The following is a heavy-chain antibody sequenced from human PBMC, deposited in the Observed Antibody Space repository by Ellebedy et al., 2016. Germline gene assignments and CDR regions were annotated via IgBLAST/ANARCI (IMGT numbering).Heavy chain of an antibody. V-gene: IGHV4-31*11. CDR3: ARGYNSGLDY. CDR2: IYYSGST. CDR1: GGSFSGYY. D-gene: IGHD1-1*01. Sequence: SETLSLXXAVYGGSFSGYYWSWIRQHPGKGLEWIGYIYYSGSTYYNPSLKSRVTISVDTSKNQFSLKLSSVTAADTAVYYCARGYNSGLDYWGQGTLVTVSS. J-gene: IGHJ4*02.